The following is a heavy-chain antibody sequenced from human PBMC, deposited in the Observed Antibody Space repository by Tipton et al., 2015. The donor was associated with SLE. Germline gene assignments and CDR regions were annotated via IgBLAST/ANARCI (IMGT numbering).Heavy chain of an antibody. CDR2: IYYSGST. CDR3: ARAGGGDSNWFDP. V-gene: IGHV4-39*07. CDR1: GGSISSSSYY. J-gene: IGHJ5*02. D-gene: IGHD2-21*01. Sequence: LVKPSETLSLTCTVSGGSISSSSYYWGWIRQPPGKGLEWIGSIYYSGSTYYNPSLKSRVTISVDTSKNQFSLKLSSVTAADTAVYYCARAGGGDSNWFDPWGQGTLVTVSS.